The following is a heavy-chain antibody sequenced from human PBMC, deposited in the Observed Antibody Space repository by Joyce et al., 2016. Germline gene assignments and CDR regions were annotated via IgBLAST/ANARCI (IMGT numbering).Heavy chain of an antibody. CDR2: IIPEDSDT. V-gene: IGHV5-51*01. D-gene: IGHD1-26*01. CDR3: ARSAVSGTLSPFFDY. Sequence: EVQLVQSGGEVKKPGESLKISCKGVGYSFTSYWLGWVRQMPGKGLELMGIIIPEDSDTRYIPSFQGQVTISVDRSIKTSHLRWGSLRAPDTAIYYCARSAVSGTLSPFFDYWGQGSLVTVSS. CDR1: GYSFTSYW. J-gene: IGHJ4*02.